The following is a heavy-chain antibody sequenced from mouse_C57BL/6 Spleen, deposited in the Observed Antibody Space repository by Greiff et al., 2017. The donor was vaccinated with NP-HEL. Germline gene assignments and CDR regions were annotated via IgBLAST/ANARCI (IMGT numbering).Heavy chain of an antibody. CDR3: APGSYYYAMDY. V-gene: IGHV1-69*01. J-gene: IGHJ4*01. CDR1: GYTFTSYW. Sequence: QVHVKQPGAELVMPGASVKLSCKASGYTFTSYWMHWVKQRPGQGLEWIGEIDPSDSYTNYNQKFKGKSTLTVDKSSSTAYMQLSSLTSEDSAVYYCAPGSYYYAMDYWGQGTSVTVSS. CDR2: IDPSDSYT.